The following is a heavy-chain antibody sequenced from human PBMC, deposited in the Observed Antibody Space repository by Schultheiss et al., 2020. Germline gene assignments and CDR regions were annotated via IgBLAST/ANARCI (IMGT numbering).Heavy chain of an antibody. CDR3: AKDQGVAAHTPTGYYYYYMDV. J-gene: IGHJ6*03. D-gene: IGHD6-6*01. CDR2: IRSKAYGGTT. CDR1: GGSFSGYY. V-gene: IGHV3-49*03. Sequence: LSLTCAVYGGSFSGYYWSWIRQPPGKGLEWVGFIRSKAYGGTTEYAASVKGRFTISRDDSKSIAYLQMNSLKTEDTAVYYCAKDQGVAAHTPTGYYYYYMDVWGKGTTVTVSS.